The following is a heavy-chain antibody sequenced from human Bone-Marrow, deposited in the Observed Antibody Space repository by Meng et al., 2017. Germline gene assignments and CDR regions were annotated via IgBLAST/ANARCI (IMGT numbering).Heavy chain of an antibody. J-gene: IGHJ5*02. CDR3: ARVGYSYGPNWFDP. D-gene: IGHD5-18*01. CDR2: IYYSGST. V-gene: IGHV4-31*01. CDR1: GGSFSGYY. Sequence: LRLSCAVYGGSFSGYYWSWIRQHPGKGLEWIGYIYYSGSTYYNPSLKSLVTISVDTSKNQFSLKLSSVTAADTAVYYCARVGYSYGPNWFDPWGQGTLVTVSS.